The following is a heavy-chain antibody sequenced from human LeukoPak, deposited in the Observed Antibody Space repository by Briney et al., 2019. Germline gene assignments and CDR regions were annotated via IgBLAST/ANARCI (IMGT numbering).Heavy chain of an antibody. CDR3: ARDSSGWAPSY. CDR2: IIPIFGTA. CDR1: GGTFSSYA. D-gene: IGHD6-19*01. Sequence: GASVKVSCKASGGTFSSYAISWVRQAPGQGLEWMGGIIPIFGTANYAQKFQGRVTITADESTSTAYMEPSSLRSEDTAVYYCARDSSGWAPSYWGQGTLVTVSS. V-gene: IGHV1-69*01. J-gene: IGHJ4*02.